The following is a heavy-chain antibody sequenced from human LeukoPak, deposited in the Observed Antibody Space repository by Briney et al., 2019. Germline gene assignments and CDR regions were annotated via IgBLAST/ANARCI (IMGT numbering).Heavy chain of an antibody. J-gene: IGHJ4*02. Sequence: GGSLRLSCAASGFTFSSYAMSWVRQAPGKGLEWVSVIYSGGSTYYADSVKGRFTISRDNSKNTLYLQMNSLRAEDTAVYYCARDEARGRSSSWYGGLDYWGQGTLVTVSS. CDR1: GFTFSSYA. CDR3: ARDEARGRSSSWYGGLDY. V-gene: IGHV3-66*01. D-gene: IGHD6-13*01. CDR2: IYSGGST.